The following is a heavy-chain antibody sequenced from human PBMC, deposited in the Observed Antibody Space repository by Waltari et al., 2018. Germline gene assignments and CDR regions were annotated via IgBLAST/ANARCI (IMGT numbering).Heavy chain of an antibody. CDR2: IKTRADGGTA. CDR1: GFSFSNAW. V-gene: IGHV3-15*07. J-gene: IGHJ6*02. Sequence: EVQLVESGGGLVNPGESLRVSCAASGFSFSNAWMNWVRQAPGKGLEWVGRIKTRADGGTADYAAPVRGRFTISRDDSQNTLYLQMNSLKTEDTAVYYCTPPPYYYYYGMDVWGQGTTVTVSS. CDR3: TPPPYYYYYGMDV.